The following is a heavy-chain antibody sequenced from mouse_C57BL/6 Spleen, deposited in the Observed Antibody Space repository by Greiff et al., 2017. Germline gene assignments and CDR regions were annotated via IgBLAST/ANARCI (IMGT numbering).Heavy chain of an antibody. D-gene: IGHD1-1*01. CDR1: GYTFTSYW. V-gene: IGHV1-53*01. J-gene: IGHJ3*01. CDR2: INPSNGGT. Sequence: QVQLQQPGTELVKPGASVKLSCKASGYTFTSYWMHWVKQRPGQGLEWIGNINPSNGGTNYNEKFKSKATLTVDKSSSTAYMQLSSLTSEDSAVXYCARSDYGSSRFAYGGQGTLVTVSA. CDR3: ARSDYGSSRFAY.